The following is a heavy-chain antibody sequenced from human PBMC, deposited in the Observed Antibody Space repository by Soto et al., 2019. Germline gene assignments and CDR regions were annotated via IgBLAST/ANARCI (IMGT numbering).Heavy chain of an antibody. D-gene: IGHD5-12*01. Sequence: GGSLRLSCKGSGYSFTSYWIGWVRQMPGKGLEWMGIIYPGDSDTRYSPSFQGQVPISADKSISTAYLQWSSLKASDTAMYYCARHDRRDGYNYFDYWGQGTLVTVSS. V-gene: IGHV5-51*01. CDR1: GYSFTSYW. J-gene: IGHJ4*02. CDR3: ARHDRRDGYNYFDY. CDR2: IYPGDSDT.